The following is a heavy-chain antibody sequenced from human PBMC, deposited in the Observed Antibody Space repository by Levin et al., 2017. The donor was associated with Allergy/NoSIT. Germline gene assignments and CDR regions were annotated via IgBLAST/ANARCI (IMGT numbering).Heavy chain of an antibody. J-gene: IGHJ4*02. Sequence: PGGSLRLSCTASGFTFGDYAMSWFRQAPGKGLEWVGFIRSKAYGGTTEYAASVKGRFTISRDDSKSIAYLQMNSLKTEDTAVYYCTRDDAFGRRPFDYWGQGTLVTVSS. V-gene: IGHV3-49*03. CDR1: GFTFGDYA. CDR2: IRSKAYGGTT. CDR3: TRDDAFGRRPFDY. D-gene: IGHD3-10*01.